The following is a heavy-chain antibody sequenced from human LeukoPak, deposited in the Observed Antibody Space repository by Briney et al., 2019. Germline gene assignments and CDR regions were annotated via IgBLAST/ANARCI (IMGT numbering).Heavy chain of an antibody. J-gene: IGHJ5*02. CDR1: GYTFTIYY. CDR3: ARARFDYYGSGSYPVYNWFDP. CDR2: INPSGGST. D-gene: IGHD3-10*01. V-gene: IGHV1-46*01. Sequence: ASVKVSCKASGYTFTIYYMHWVRQAPGQGLEWMGLINPSGGSTSYAQKFQGRVTMTRDTSTSTVYMELSSLRSEDTAVYYCARARFDYYGSGSYPVYNWFDPWGQGTLVTVSS.